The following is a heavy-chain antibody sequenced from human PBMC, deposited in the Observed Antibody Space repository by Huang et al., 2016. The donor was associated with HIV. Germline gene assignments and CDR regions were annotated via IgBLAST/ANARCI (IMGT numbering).Heavy chain of an antibody. CDR2: ISASSGDT. V-gene: IGHV1-18*01. J-gene: IGHJ3*02. CDR3: ARDPKYHRIGYYRQRRGIDI. CDR1: GYPFTSYG. D-gene: IGHD3-22*01. Sequence: QIQLMQSGPELKQPGASVKVSCKASGYPFTSYGITWVRQAPGQGPEWMGWISASSGDTEDAQKFQGRVTLTTDTSTNIAYMELRSLRSDDTAKYYCARDPKYHRIGYYRQRRGIDIWGQGTMVIVSS.